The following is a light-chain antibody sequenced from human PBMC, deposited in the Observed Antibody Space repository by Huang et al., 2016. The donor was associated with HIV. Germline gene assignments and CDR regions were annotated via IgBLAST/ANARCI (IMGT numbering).Light chain of an antibody. Sequence: EIVLTQSPATLSLSPGERATLPCRASQSVSSYLAWYQQKPGQAPRLLIYDTSNRATGIPARFGGSGSGTDFTLTISSLEPEDFAVYFCQQRGNWPYTFGQGTKLEIK. CDR3: QQRGNWPYT. J-gene: IGKJ2*01. CDR1: QSVSSY. V-gene: IGKV3-11*01. CDR2: DTS.